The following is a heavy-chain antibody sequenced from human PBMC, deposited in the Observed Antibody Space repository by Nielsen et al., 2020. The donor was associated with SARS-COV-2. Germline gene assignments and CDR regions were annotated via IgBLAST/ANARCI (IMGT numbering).Heavy chain of an antibody. D-gene: IGHD6-25*01. CDR1: GFTFSIYA. V-gene: IGHV3-30*18. CDR2: VSNDGNIQ. Sequence: GESLKISCAASGFTFSIYAMHWVRQAPGKGLEWVAVVSNDGNIQYYSDSVKGRFTISRDNSKNTVYLQMNSLRAEDTAVYYCAKAFRSSDWVRAATDFWGQGTLVTVSS. J-gene: IGHJ4*02. CDR3: AKAFRSSDWVRAATDF.